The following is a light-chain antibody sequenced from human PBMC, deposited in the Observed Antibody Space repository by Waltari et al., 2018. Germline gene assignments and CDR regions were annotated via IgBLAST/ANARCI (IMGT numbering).Light chain of an antibody. CDR1: KNALGTSNF. V-gene: IGLV2-23*01. Sequence: QSALTQPASLSGSPGQPITIPCHGPKNALGTSNFVPWFQQFPGQAPKRIVSEATKRPSGVSYRFSGSKSGNTASLTISGLQAEDEADYYCCSYAGGSRVIFGGGTKLTVL. CDR2: EAT. J-gene: IGLJ2*01. CDR3: CSYAGGSRVI.